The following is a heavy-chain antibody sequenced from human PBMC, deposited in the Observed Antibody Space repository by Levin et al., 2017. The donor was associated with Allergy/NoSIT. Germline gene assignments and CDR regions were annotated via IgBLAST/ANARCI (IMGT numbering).Heavy chain of an antibody. V-gene: IGHV1-8*01. CDR2: MNPNSGDT. J-gene: IGHJ3*02. CDR3: ARRGPGGSYSAFDI. CDR1: GYTFTSYD. Sequence: ASVKVSCKASGYTFTSYDINWVRQATGQGLEWMGWMNPNSGDTGYAQKFQGRVTMTRNTSTSTAFLELSSLRSEDTAVYYCARRGPGGSYSAFDIWGQGTMVTVSS. D-gene: IGHD1-26*01.